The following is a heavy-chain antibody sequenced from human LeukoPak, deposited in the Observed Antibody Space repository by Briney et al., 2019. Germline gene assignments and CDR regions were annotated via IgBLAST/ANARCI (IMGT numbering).Heavy chain of an antibody. CDR2: IYYSGST. Sequence: SETLSLTCTVSGGSISSSSYYWGWIRQPPGKGLEWIGSIYYSGSTYYNPSLKSRVTISVDTSKNQFSLKLSSVTAADTAVYYCARVYSVGIVGATSAFDIWGQGTMVTVSS. D-gene: IGHD1-26*01. V-gene: IGHV4-39*07. CDR1: GGSISSSSYY. CDR3: ARVYSVGIVGATSAFDI. J-gene: IGHJ3*02.